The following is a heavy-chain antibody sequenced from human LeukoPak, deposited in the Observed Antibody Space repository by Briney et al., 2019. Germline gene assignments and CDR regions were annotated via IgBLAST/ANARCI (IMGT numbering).Heavy chain of an antibody. V-gene: IGHV4-59*01. CDR3: ARRPVAGSFDY. D-gene: IGHD6-19*01. CDR1: GGSISSYY. J-gene: IGHJ4*02. CDR2: IYYSGST. Sequence: SETLSLTCTVSGGSISSYYWSWIRQPPGKGLEWIGYIYYSGSTNYNPSLKSRVTISVDTSKNQFSLKLSSVTAADTAVYYCARRPVAGSFDYWGQGTLVTVSS.